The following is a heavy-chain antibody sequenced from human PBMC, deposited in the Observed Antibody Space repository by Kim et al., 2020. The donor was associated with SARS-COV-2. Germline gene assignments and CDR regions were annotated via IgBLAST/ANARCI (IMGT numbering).Heavy chain of an antibody. CDR3: AREETVTTVGLNIDYYYYGMDV. CDR1: GGTFSSYA. Sequence: SVKVSCKASGGTFSSYAISWVRQAPGQGLEWMGGIIPIFGTANYAQKFQGRVTITADESTSTAYMELSSLRSEDTAVYYCAREETVTTVGLNIDYYYYGMDVWGQGTTVTVSS. J-gene: IGHJ6*02. V-gene: IGHV1-69*13. CDR2: IIPIFGTA. D-gene: IGHD4-4*01.